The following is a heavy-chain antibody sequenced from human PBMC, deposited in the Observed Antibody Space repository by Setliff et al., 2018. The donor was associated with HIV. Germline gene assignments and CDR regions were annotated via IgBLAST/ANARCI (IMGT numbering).Heavy chain of an antibody. CDR1: GYTFIDYY. CDR3: GRATEYYDTSGYSRGTLVDD. D-gene: IGHD3-22*01. J-gene: IGHJ4*02. Sequence: ASVKVSCKASGYTFIDYYIHWVRQAPGQGLEWTGWINPKTGGTSFAKNFQDRVTMSRDTSISTAYMQLSSLRSDDTAMYYCGRATEYYDTSGYSRGTLVDDWGQGALVTVSS. CDR2: INPKTGGT. V-gene: IGHV1-2*02.